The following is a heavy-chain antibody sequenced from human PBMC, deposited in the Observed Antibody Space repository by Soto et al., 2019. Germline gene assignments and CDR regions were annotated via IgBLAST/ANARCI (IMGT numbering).Heavy chain of an antibody. D-gene: IGHD2-15*01. V-gene: IGHV1-3*01. J-gene: IGHJ3*02. CDR3: ACGSKLGYCSGGSCPWDAFDI. CDR1: VYTFTSYA. CDR2: INAGNGNT. Sequence: ASVTVSCKASVYTFTSYAMHWVRQAPGKRREWMGWINAGNGNTKYSQKFQGRVTITRDTAASTAYMELSSLRSEDTAVYYCACGSKLGYCSGGSCPWDAFDIWGQGTMVTVSS.